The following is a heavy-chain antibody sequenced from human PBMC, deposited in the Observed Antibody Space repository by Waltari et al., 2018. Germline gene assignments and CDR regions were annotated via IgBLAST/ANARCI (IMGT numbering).Heavy chain of an antibody. CDR3: AREFRQTSGDYGWFDP. V-gene: IGHV4-30-2*01. J-gene: IGHJ5*02. CDR1: GGSISSRGYS. Sequence: QVQLQESGSGLVKPSQTLSLTCTVSGGSISSRGYSWSWIRQPPGKDLEWIGYIYHIGSAYYSPSLKSRATISLDRSKNQFSLRLNSVTATDTAVYYCAREFRQTSGDYGWFDPWGQGILVTVSA. D-gene: IGHD4-17*01. CDR2: IYHIGSA.